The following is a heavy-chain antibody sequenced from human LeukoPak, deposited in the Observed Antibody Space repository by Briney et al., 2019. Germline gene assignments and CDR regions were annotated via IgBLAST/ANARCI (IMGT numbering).Heavy chain of an antibody. Sequence: GESLKISCKGSGYSFATYWIGWVRQMPGKGLEWMGIIFPADSDTRYSPSFQGQVTISADKSTTTAYLQWRSLKASDTAMYYCARPTYADHLDDNWGQGTLVTVSS. V-gene: IGHV5-51*01. CDR3: ARPTYADHLDDN. D-gene: IGHD4-17*01. CDR2: IFPADSDT. CDR1: GYSFATYW. J-gene: IGHJ4*02.